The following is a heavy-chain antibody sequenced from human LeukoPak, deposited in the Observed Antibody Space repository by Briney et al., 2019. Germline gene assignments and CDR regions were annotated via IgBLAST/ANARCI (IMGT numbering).Heavy chain of an antibody. CDR1: DYSISSDYY. Sequence: PSETLSLTCGVSDYSISSDYYWGWIRQPPGKGLEWIGSIYHSGTAYYNPPLNSRVIISVDTSKNQFSLKLNSVTAADTAVYYCARVWGYTYGYFDYWGQGTLVTVSS. D-gene: IGHD5-18*01. V-gene: IGHV4-38-2*01. CDR3: ARVWGYTYGYFDY. CDR2: IYHSGTA. J-gene: IGHJ4*02.